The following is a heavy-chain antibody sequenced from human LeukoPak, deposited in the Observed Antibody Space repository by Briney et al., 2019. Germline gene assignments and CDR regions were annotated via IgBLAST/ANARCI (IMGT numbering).Heavy chain of an antibody. J-gene: IGHJ3*02. D-gene: IGHD5-24*01. CDR1: GFTFDDYA. Sequence: HPGGSLRLSCAASGFTFDDYAMYWVRQAPGKGLEWVSDINWNGDTIAYADSVKGRFTISRDNAKNSLYLQMNSLRAEDTAVYYCAKDVVEMATIWAFDIWGQGTMVTVSS. CDR2: INWNGDTI. CDR3: AKDVVEMATIWAFDI. V-gene: IGHV3-9*01.